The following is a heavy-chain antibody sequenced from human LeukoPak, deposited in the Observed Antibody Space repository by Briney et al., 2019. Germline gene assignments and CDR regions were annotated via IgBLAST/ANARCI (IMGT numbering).Heavy chain of an antibody. V-gene: IGHV3-72*01. J-gene: IGHJ4*02. CDR2: IRKKVNSYTT. D-gene: IGHD6-19*01. CDR3: TTTVAVAGIVLDFFDY. CDR1: GFTFSDHY. Sequence: GGSLRLSCAASGFTFSDHYMDWVRQAPGKGLEWVGRIRKKVNSYTTEYAATVKGGFTISRDDSKNSLYLQMNSLKTEDTAVYYCTTTVAVAGIVLDFFDYWGQGTLVTVSS.